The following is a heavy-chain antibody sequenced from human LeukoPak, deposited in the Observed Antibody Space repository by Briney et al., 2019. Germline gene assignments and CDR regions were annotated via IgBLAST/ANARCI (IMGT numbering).Heavy chain of an antibody. J-gene: IGHJ4*02. CDR2: ISSGSTI. CDR1: GFTFSSYE. CDR3: ARESIAVAGAPFDY. V-gene: IGHV3-48*03. Sequence: PGGSLRLSCAASGFTFSSYEMNWVRQAPGQGLEWVSYISSGSTIYDADSVKGRFTISRDNAKNSLYLQMNSLRAADTAVYYCARESIAVAGAPFDYWGQGTLVTVSS. D-gene: IGHD6-19*01.